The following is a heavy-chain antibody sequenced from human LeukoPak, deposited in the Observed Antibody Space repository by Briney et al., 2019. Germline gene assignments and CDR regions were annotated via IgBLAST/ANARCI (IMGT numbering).Heavy chain of an antibody. D-gene: IGHD3-16*01. CDR3: ARQLGLRSLDY. J-gene: IGHJ4*02. Sequence: GESLKISCKGSGYTFTGYWIAWVRQMPGKGLELMGIIYPGDSGTIYSPSFQGHVTISADKSISTAYLQWSSLKASDTAIYYCARQLGLRSLDYWGQGTLVTASS. CDR1: GYTFTGYW. V-gene: IGHV5-51*01. CDR2: IYPGDSGT.